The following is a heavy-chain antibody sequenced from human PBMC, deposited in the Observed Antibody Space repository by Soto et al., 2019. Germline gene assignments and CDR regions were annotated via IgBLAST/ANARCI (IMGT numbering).Heavy chain of an antibody. Sequence: QVQLVQSGAEVKRPGSSVKVSCKASGDTVNFYSINWVRQAPGLGLEWMGRINPIVSMSNYAQRFQGRVTMTADKSTSTAYMELSGLRSEDTAIYSFATSDGSGCRAFDYWGQGALVTVSS. J-gene: IGHJ4*02. D-gene: IGHD3-10*01. CDR3: ATSDGSGCRAFDY. V-gene: IGHV1-69*04. CDR2: INPIVSMS. CDR1: GDTVNFYS.